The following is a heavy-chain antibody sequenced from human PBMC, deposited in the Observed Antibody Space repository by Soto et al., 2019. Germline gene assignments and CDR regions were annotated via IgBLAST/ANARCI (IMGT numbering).Heavy chain of an antibody. CDR3: AREWRFGYYDSSGYSDY. CDR2: INHSGST. Sequence: SETLSLTCAVYGGSFSGYYWSWIRQPPGKGLEWIGEINHSGSTNYNPSLKSRVTISVDTSKNQFSLKLSSVTAADTAVYYCAREWRFGYYDSSGYSDYWGQGTLVTVSS. D-gene: IGHD3-22*01. J-gene: IGHJ4*02. CDR1: GGSFSGYY. V-gene: IGHV4-34*01.